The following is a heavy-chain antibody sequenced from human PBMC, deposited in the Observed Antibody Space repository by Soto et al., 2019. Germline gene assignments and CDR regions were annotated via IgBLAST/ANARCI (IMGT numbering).Heavy chain of an antibody. CDR3: TTDGEYNWYYWYFDL. CDR2: IKSKTDGGTT. CDR1: GFTFSNAW. D-gene: IGHD1-20*01. Sequence: GGSLRLSCAASGFTFSNAWMSWVRQAPGKGLEWVGRIKSKTDGGTTDYAAPVKGRFTISRDDSKNTLYLQMNSLKTDDTAVYYCTTDGEYNWYYWYFDLWGRGTLVTVSS. J-gene: IGHJ2*01. V-gene: IGHV3-15*01.